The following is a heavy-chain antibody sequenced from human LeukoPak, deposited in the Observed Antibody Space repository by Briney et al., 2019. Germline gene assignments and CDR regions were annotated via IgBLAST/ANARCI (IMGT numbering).Heavy chain of an antibody. CDR3: ARLTTGTVDY. CDR2: IYYNGGT. D-gene: IGHD1-1*01. J-gene: IGHJ4*02. Sequence: SETLSLTCTVSGGSISSSSYYWGWIRQPPGKGLEWIGSIYYNGGTYYNPSLRSRVTMSVDTSKNQFSLKLTSVTAADTVVYYCARLTTGTVDYWGQGTLVTVSS. V-gene: IGHV4-39*01. CDR1: GGSISSSSYY.